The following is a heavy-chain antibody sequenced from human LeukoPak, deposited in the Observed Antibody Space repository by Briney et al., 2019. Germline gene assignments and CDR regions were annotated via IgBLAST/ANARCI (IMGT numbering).Heavy chain of an antibody. CDR1: GFTFSSYE. V-gene: IGHV3-48*03. D-gene: IGHD3-22*01. CDR3: AREGNYYDSSGYYYGFDY. CDR2: ISSSGSTI. Sequence: GGSLRLSCAASGFTFSSYEVNWVRQAPGKGLEWVSYISSSGSTIYYADSVKGRFTISRDNAKNSPYLQMNSLRAEDTAVYYCAREGNYYDSSGYYYGFDYWGQGILVTVSS. J-gene: IGHJ4*02.